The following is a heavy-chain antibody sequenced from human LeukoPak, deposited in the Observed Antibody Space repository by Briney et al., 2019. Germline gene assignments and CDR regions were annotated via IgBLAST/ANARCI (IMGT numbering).Heavy chain of an antibody. CDR1: GYTCTSYD. V-gene: IGHV1-8*01. D-gene: IGHD3-3*01. CDR3: ARGPRAHYDFWSGYTNWFDP. J-gene: IGHJ5*02. Sequence: ASVKVSCKASGYTCTSYDINWVRQATGQGVEWMGWMNPNSGNTGYAQKFQGRVTMTRNTSISTAYMELSSLRSEDTAVYYCARGPRAHYDFWSGYTNWFDPWGQGTLVTVSS. CDR2: MNPNSGNT.